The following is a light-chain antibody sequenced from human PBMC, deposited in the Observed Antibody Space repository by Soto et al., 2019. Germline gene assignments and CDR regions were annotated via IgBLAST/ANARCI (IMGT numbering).Light chain of an antibody. J-gene: IGKJ5*01. V-gene: IGKV3-11*01. Sequence: EIVMTQSPATLSVSPGERVTLSCRASQSVSTYLAWYQQKPGQAPRLFIYDASNRATGIPARFSGSGSGTDFTLTISSLEPEDFAVYYCQQRSKWPITFGQGTRLEI. CDR1: QSVSTY. CDR3: QQRSKWPIT. CDR2: DAS.